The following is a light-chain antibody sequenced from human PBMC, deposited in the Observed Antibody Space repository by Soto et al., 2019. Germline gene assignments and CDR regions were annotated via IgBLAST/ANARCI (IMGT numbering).Light chain of an antibody. CDR1: QSVSSN. CDR2: GAS. V-gene: IGKV3-15*01. Sequence: EVWMTQSPATLSVSPGEGATLSCRASQSVSSNLVWYQHRTGQAPRLLIYGASTRATDIPARLSGSGYGTELTITISSMQSDDYEVYYCQQYNNLPRTFGGGTKVDIK. CDR3: QQYNNLPRT. J-gene: IGKJ4*01.